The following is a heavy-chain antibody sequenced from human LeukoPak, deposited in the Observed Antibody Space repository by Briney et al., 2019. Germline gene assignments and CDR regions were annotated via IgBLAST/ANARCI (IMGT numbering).Heavy chain of an antibody. CDR3: AKDLAYDFPSYYMDV. CDR1: GFTVSGNY. D-gene: IGHD3-3*01. J-gene: IGHJ6*03. Sequence: GGSLRLPCAASGFTVSGNYMSWVRQAPGKGLEWVSAISGSGGSTYYADSVKGRFTISRDNSKNTLYLQMNSLRAEDTAVYYCAKDLAYDFPSYYMDVWGKGTTVTVSS. V-gene: IGHV3-23*01. CDR2: ISGSGGST.